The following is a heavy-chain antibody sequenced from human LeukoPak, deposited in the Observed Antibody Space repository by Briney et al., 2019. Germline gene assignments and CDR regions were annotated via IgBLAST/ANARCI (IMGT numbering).Heavy chain of an antibody. Sequence: GGSLRLSCAASGFTFSSYWMSWVRQAPGKGLEWVANIKQDGSEKYYVDSVKGRFTIPRDNAKNSLYLQMNSLRAEDTAVYYCAKDGGGYYPSYYYYMDVWGKGTTVTISS. V-gene: IGHV3-7*01. J-gene: IGHJ6*03. CDR1: GFTFSSYW. CDR2: IKQDGSEK. CDR3: AKDGGGYYPSYYYYMDV. D-gene: IGHD3-22*01.